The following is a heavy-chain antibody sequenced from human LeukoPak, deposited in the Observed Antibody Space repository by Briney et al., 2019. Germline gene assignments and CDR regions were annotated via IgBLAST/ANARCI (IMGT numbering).Heavy chain of an antibody. Sequence: SETLSLTCAVSGGSISRSGYSWSWIRQPPGKGLDWIAYIYYTGSTYYNPSLKSRVTISLDTSKNQFSLKLSSVTAADTAVYYCARAAYDSSGYYYLFDYWGQGTLVTVSS. CDR3: ARAAYDSSGYYYLFDY. CDR2: IYYTGST. J-gene: IGHJ4*02. D-gene: IGHD3-22*01. V-gene: IGHV4-30-4*07. CDR1: GGSISRSGYS.